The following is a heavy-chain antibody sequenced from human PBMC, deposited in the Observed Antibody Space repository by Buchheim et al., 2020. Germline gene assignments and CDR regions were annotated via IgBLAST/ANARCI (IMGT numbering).Heavy chain of an antibody. Sequence: QVQLQESGPGLVKPSETLSLTCTVSGGSISSYYWSWIRQPPGKGLEWIGYISYSGSTNYKPSLKSRVTISLDTSNKQFSLRLSSVTAADTAVYYCARLLMVYEVYYYYYGMDVWGQGTT. CDR2: ISYSGST. V-gene: IGHV4-59*08. D-gene: IGHD2-8*01. CDR1: GGSISSYY. CDR3: ARLLMVYEVYYYYYGMDV. J-gene: IGHJ6*02.